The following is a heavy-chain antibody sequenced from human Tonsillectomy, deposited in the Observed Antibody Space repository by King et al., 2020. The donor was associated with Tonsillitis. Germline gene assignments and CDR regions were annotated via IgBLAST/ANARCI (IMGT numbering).Heavy chain of an antibody. Sequence: QLQESGPGLVKPSETLSLTCTVSGGSISSYYWSWIRQPPGKGLEWIGYTHYSGTTNCNPSLKSRVILSVDTSKNQFSLKLGSVTAADTAIYYCAREFCTSTSCYLDPWGQGTLVTVSS. J-gene: IGHJ5*02. CDR3: AREFCTSTSCYLDP. CDR1: GGSISSYY. V-gene: IGHV4-59*01. CDR2: THYSGTT. D-gene: IGHD2-2*01.